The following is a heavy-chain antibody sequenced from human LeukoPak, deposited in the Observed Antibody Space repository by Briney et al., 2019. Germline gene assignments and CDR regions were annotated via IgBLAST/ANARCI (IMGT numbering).Heavy chain of an antibody. Sequence: PSETLSLTCTVSGGSISSYYWSWIRQPPGKGLEWIGEINHSGSTNYNPSLKSRVTISVDTSKNQFSLKLSSVTAADTAVYYCARERYSIMRAGVDVWGQGTTVTVSS. CDR2: INHSGST. D-gene: IGHD4-11*01. V-gene: IGHV4-34*01. CDR3: ARERYSIMRAGVDV. CDR1: GGSISSYY. J-gene: IGHJ6*02.